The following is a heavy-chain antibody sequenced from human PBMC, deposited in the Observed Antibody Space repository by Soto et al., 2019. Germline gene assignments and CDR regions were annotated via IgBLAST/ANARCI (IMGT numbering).Heavy chain of an antibody. CDR1: GFTFTSSA. V-gene: IGHV1-58*01. Sequence: ASVKVSCKASGFTFTSSAVQWVRQARGQRLEWIGWIVVGSGNTNYAQKFQERVTITRDMSTSTAYMELSSLRSEDTAVYYCAADPGRDYYDSSGYSNYYYYGMDVWGQGTTVTVSS. CDR2: IVVGSGNT. D-gene: IGHD3-22*01. J-gene: IGHJ6*02. CDR3: AADPGRDYYDSSGYSNYYYYGMDV.